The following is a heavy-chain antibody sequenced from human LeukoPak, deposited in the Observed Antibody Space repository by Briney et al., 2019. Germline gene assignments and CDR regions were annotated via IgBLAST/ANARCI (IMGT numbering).Heavy chain of an antibody. Sequence: PGGSLRLSCAASGFILSNCAMTWVRQAPGKGLEWVSGIDTKGTRTYYADSVKGRFTISRDNSKNTLDLQMNSLRAEDTAVYYCANPPPGDNEWFFDLWGRGTLVRVSS. CDR1: GFILSNCA. J-gene: IGHJ2*01. CDR2: IDTKGTRT. V-gene: IGHV3-23*05. CDR3: ANPPPGDNEWFFDL. D-gene: IGHD4-17*01.